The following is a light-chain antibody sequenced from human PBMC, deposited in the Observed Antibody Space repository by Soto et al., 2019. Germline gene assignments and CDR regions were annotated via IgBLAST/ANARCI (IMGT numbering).Light chain of an antibody. V-gene: IGKV4-1*01. Sequence: DIVLTQSPDSLALSLGERATINCKSSQSLYYGSNNNDNLAWYQQKPGQPPRLLIYWASTRESGVPDRFSGSGSGTDFTLTISNLQAEDVAVYYCQQYYTLFPLTFGGGTRVQIK. J-gene: IGKJ4*01. CDR1: QSLYYGSNNNDN. CDR2: WAS. CDR3: QQYYTLFPLT.